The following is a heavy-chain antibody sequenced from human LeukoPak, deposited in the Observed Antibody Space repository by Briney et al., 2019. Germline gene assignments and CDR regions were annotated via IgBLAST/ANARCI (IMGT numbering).Heavy chain of an antibody. Sequence: ASVKVSCKASGYTFTSYYMHWVRQAPGQGLEWMGWMNPNSGNTGYAQKFQGRVTMTRNTSISTAYMELSSLRSEDTAVYYCARPRGSTYCSGGSCYAYYYYMDVWGKGTTVTISS. D-gene: IGHD2-15*01. V-gene: IGHV1-8*02. J-gene: IGHJ6*03. CDR3: ARPRGSTYCSGGSCYAYYYYMDV. CDR1: GYTFTSYY. CDR2: MNPNSGNT.